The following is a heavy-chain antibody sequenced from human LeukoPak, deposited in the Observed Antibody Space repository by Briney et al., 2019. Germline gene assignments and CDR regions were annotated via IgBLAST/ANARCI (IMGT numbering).Heavy chain of an antibody. D-gene: IGHD3-3*01. J-gene: IGHJ5*02. CDR2: INPNSGGT. V-gene: IGHV1-2*04. CDR3: ARADYDFWSGSPFDP. CDR1: GYTFTGYY. Sequence: RASVKVSCTASGYTFTGYYMHWVRQAPGQGLEWMGWINPNSGGTNYAQKFQGWVTMTRDTSISTAYMELSRLRSDDTAVYYCARADYDFWSGSPFDPWGQGTLVTVSS.